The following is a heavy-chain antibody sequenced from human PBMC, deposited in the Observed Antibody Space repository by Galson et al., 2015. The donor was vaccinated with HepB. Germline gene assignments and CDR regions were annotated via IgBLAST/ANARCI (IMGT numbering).Heavy chain of an antibody. CDR2: ISYGGSNK. CDR3: AKHAWSGSYLWGPDY. V-gene: IGHV3-30*18. Sequence: SLRLSCAASGFTFSSYGMHWVRQAPGKGLEWVAVISYGGSNKYYADSVKGRFTISRDNSKNTLYLQMNSLRAEDTAVYYCAKHAWSGSYLWGPDYWGQGTLVTVSS. CDR1: GFTFSSYG. J-gene: IGHJ4*02. D-gene: IGHD1-26*01.